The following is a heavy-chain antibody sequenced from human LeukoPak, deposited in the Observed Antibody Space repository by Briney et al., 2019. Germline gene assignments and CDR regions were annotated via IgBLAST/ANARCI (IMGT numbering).Heavy chain of an antibody. J-gene: IGHJ4*02. V-gene: IGHV1-24*01. Sequence: ASVKVSCKGSGYTLTELSMHWVRQAPGKGLEWMGGFDPEGGETIYAQKFQGRVTMTEDTSTDTAYMELSSLRSEDTAVYYCATRPDNKEAFDYWGQGTLVTVSS. D-gene: IGHD2/OR15-2a*01. CDR2: FDPEGGET. CDR1: GYTLTELS. CDR3: ATRPDNKEAFDY.